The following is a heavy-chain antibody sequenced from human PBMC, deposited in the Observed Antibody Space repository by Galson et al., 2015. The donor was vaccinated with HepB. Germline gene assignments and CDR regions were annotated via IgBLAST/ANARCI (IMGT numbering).Heavy chain of an antibody. Sequence: SLRLSCAASGLRFGDYSMHWVRQAPGKGLEWVSGISWKSDRIAYVDSVKGRFTISRDDAKNSLYLQMNSLRTEDTALYYCAKDLVPLQLLSWAFDIWGQGTMVTVSS. J-gene: IGHJ3*02. D-gene: IGHD3-10*01. CDR2: ISWKSDRI. V-gene: IGHV3-9*01. CDR3: AKDLVPLQLLSWAFDI. CDR1: GLRFGDYS.